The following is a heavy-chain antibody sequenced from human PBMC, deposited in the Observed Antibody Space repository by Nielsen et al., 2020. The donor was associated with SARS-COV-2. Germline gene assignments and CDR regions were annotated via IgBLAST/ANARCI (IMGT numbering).Heavy chain of an antibody. CDR3: ASSYWYFDL. Sequence: GGSLRLSCAASGFSFNIYWMHWVRQAPGKGLVWVSRIKSDGSGAMYADSVEGRFTISRDNAKNSLYLQMNSLRAEDTALYYCASSYWYFDLWGRGTLVTVSS. CDR1: GFSFNIYW. CDR2: IKSDGSGA. V-gene: IGHV3-74*03. J-gene: IGHJ2*01.